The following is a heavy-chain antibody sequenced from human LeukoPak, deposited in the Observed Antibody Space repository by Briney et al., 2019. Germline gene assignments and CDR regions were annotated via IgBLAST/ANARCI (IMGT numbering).Heavy chain of an antibody. CDR1: GGSISSYY. V-gene: IGHV4-59*01. J-gene: IGHJ3*02. CDR2: IYYSGST. Sequence: PSETLSLTCTVSGGSISSYYWSWIRQPPGKELEWIGYIYYSGSTNYNPSLKSRVTISVDTSKNQFSLKLSSVTAADTAVYYCFGRGLDAFDIWGQGTMVTVSS. CDR3: FGRGLDAFDI. D-gene: IGHD2-15*01.